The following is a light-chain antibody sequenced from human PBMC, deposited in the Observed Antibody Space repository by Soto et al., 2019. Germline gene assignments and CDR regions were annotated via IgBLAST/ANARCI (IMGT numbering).Light chain of an antibody. J-gene: IGLJ1*01. Sequence: QSVVTQPPSASGTPGQRVTVSCSGSSSNIGTNTVNWYQQLPGTAPKLLNYSNNQRPSVVPARFSGYKSGTSASLAISGLQSEDEADYYCAAWDDSLNGYVFGTGTKLTVL. CDR1: SSNIGTNT. CDR3: AAWDDSLNGYV. V-gene: IGLV1-44*01. CDR2: SNN.